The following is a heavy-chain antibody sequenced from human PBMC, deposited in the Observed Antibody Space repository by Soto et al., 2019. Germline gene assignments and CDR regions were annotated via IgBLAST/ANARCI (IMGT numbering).Heavy chain of an antibody. V-gene: IGHV1-18*04. CDR3: AREGKDYGGYLGYYGMDV. J-gene: IGHJ6*02. CDR1: GYTFISYG. Sequence: QVQLVQSGAEVKKPGDSVKVSCKASGYTFISYGISWVRQAPGQGLEWMGWISAYNGNTNYAQKLQGRVTMTTDTSTSTAYMELRSLRSDDTALYYCAREGKDYGGYLGYYGMDVWGQRTTVTVSS. CDR2: ISAYNGNT. D-gene: IGHD4-17*01.